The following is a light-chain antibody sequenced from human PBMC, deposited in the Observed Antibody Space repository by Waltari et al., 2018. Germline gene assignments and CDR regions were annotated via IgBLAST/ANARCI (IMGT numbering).Light chain of an antibody. CDR2: RSN. V-gene: IGLV1-47*01. CDR1: SSNIGSNY. Sequence: QSVLTQPPSASGTPGQRVTISCSGSSSNIGSNYVYWYQQLPGTAPQLPISRSNQRPSGVADRFSGSKPGNSASLAISGLRSEDEADYYCAAWDASLSGPVFGGGTKLTVL. CDR3: AAWDASLSGPV. J-gene: IGLJ2*01.